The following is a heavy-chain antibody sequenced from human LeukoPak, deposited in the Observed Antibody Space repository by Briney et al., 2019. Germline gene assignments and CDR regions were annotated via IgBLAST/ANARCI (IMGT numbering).Heavy chain of an antibody. V-gene: IGHV4-39*07. CDR2: IYYSGST. J-gene: IGHJ4*02. D-gene: IGHD3-3*01. Sequence: SETLSLTCTVSGGSISSSSYYWGWIRQPPGKGLEWIGSIYYSGSTYYNPSLKSRVTISVDTSKNQFSLKLSSVTAADTAVYYCAREKYDFWRGYSFPNDYWGQGTLVTVSS. CDR1: GGSISSSSYY. CDR3: AREKYDFWRGYSFPNDY.